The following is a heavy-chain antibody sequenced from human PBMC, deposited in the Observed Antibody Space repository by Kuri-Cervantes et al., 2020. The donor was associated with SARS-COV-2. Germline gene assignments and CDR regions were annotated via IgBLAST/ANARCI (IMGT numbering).Heavy chain of an antibody. CDR3: ALGPRFLEWLFPFDY. J-gene: IGHJ4*02. V-gene: IGHV3-23*01. CDR2: ISGSGGST. Sequence: GESLKISCAASGFTFSSYDMHWVRQATGKGLEWVSAISGSGGSTYYADSVKGRFTISRDNSKNTLYLQMNSLRAEDTAVYYCALGPRFLEWLFPFDYWGQGTLVTVSS. D-gene: IGHD3-3*01. CDR1: GFTFSSYD.